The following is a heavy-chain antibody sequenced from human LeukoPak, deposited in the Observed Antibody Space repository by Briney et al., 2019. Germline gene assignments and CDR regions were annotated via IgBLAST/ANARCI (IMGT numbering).Heavy chain of an antibody. CDR3: ARVSVAGTPDRDYFDY. CDR1: VYSFTGYY. D-gene: IGHD6-19*01. Sequence: ASVKVSCKASVYSFTGYYLHWVRQAPGQGLEWMGRINPSSGDTNYAQKSQGRVTMTRDTSISTAYLELSTLSSDDTAVYFCARVSVAGTPDRDYFDYWGQGTLATVSS. CDR2: INPSSGDT. J-gene: IGHJ4*02. V-gene: IGHV1-2*02.